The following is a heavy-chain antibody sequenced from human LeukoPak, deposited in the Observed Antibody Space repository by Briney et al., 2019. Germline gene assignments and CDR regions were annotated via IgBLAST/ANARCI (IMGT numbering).Heavy chain of an antibody. J-gene: IGHJ4*02. D-gene: IGHD6-13*01. CDR2: ISSSSSTI. CDR3: ARDKAAAGSDY. V-gene: IGHV3-48*01. CDR1: GFTFSSYS. Sequence: GGSLRLSCAASGFTFSSYSMNWVRQAPGKGLEWVSYISSSSSTIYYADSVKGRFTISRDNAKNSLYLQMNSLRAEDTAVYYCARDKAAAGSDYWGQGTLVTASS.